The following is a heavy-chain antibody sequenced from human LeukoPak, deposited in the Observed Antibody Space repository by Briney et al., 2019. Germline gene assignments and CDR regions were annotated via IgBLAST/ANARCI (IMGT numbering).Heavy chain of an antibody. CDR3: AKDLDTAMVYYYYGMDV. D-gene: IGHD5-18*01. Sequence: GGSLRLSCAPSGFTFSSYGMHWVRQAPGKGLEGVAVISYDGSNKYYAASVTSHFTISRDNSKHTLYLQMNSVRAEDTAVYYCAKDLDTAMVYYYYGMDVWGKGTTVTVS. CDR1: GFTFSSYG. J-gene: IGHJ6*04. V-gene: IGHV3-30*18. CDR2: ISYDGSNK.